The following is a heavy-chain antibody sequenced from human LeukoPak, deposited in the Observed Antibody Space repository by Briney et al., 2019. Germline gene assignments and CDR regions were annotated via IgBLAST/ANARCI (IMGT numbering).Heavy chain of an antibody. D-gene: IGHD4-17*01. CDR2: IYYSGST. Sequence: SQTLSLTCTVSGGSISSGHFYWSWIRQPPGKGLEWIGYIYYSGSTYYNPSLKSRVTISVDTSKNQFSLKLSSVTAADTAVYYCASRDTTSYWYFDLWGRGTLVTVSS. CDR3: ASRDTTSYWYFDL. J-gene: IGHJ2*01. V-gene: IGHV4-30-4*01. CDR1: GGSISSGHFY.